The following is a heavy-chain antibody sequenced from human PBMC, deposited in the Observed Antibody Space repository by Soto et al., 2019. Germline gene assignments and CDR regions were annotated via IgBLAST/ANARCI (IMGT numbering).Heavy chain of an antibody. J-gene: IGHJ4*02. V-gene: IGHV4-59*01. Sequence: SETLSLTCTVSGDSIRSYYWTWIRQPPGRGLEWIGHVYYGGSTNYNPSLQSRVTISLDTSKNQFSLRLTSMTAADTAVYYCAGEGALATFGVVWGQGTRVTVS. CDR2: VYYGGST. D-gene: IGHD3-3*01. CDR1: GDSIRSYY. CDR3: AGEGALATFGVV.